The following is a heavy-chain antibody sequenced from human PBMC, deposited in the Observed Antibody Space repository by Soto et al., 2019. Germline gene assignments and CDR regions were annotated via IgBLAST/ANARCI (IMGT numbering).Heavy chain of an antibody. CDR1: GGSISSGGYY. CDR2: IYYSGST. Sequence: SETLSLTCTVSGGSISSGGYYWSWIRQHPGKGLEWIGYIYYSGSTYYNPSLKSRVTISVDTSKNQFSLKLSSVTAADTAVYYCARDRPYYDFWSGYFDYMDVWGKGTTVTVSS. CDR3: ARDRPYYDFWSGYFDYMDV. D-gene: IGHD3-3*01. V-gene: IGHV4-31*03. J-gene: IGHJ6*03.